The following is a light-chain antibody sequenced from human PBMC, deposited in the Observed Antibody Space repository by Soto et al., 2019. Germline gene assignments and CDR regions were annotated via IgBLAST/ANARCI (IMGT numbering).Light chain of an antibody. Sequence: QSALTQPASVSGSPGQSITISCTGISSDYVSWYQQHPGKAPKFLTSEVSNRPSGVSNRFYGSKSGNTASLTISGLQADDEANYYCSSYTTSSTYVFGTGTKLTVL. CDR1: SSDY. J-gene: IGLJ1*01. V-gene: IGLV2-14*01. CDR2: EVS. CDR3: SSYTTSSTYV.